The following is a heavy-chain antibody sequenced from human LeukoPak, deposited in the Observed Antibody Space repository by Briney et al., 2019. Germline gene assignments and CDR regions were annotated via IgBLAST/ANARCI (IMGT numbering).Heavy chain of an antibody. CDR3: AELGITMIGGV. J-gene: IGHJ6*04. Sequence: PGGSLRLSCAASGFTFDDYAMHWVRQAPGKGLEWVSGISWNSGSIVYADSVKGRFTISRDNAKNSLYLQMNSLRAEDTAVYYCAELGITMIGGVWGKGTTVTISS. CDR1: GFTFDDYA. V-gene: IGHV3-9*01. CDR2: ISWNSGSI. D-gene: IGHD3-10*02.